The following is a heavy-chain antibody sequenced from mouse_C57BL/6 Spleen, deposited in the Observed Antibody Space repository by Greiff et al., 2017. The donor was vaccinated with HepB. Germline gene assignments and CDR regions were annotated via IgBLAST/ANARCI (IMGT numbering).Heavy chain of an antibody. Sequence: QVQLQQSGAELVRPGASVTLSCKASGYTFTDYEMHWVKQTPVHGLEWIGAIDPETGGTAYNQKFKGKAILTADKSSSTAYMELRSLTSEDSAVYYCTREEGDYLDYWGQGTTLTVSS. CDR1: GYTFTDYE. CDR3: TREEGDYLDY. CDR2: IDPETGGT. V-gene: IGHV1-15*01. J-gene: IGHJ2*01.